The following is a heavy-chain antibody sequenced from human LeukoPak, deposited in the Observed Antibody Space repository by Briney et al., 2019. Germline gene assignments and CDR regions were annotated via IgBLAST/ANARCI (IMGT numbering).Heavy chain of an antibody. V-gene: IGHV3-9*01. CDR3: VRDFQGY. D-gene: IGHD6-13*01. CDR1: GFTFDDYA. Sequence: PGRSLRLSCAASGFTFDDYAMHWVRQAPGKGLEWVSGISWNSGSIGYADSVKGRFTISRDNAKNSLYLQMNGLRAEDTAVYYCVRDFQGYWGQGTLVTVSS. CDR2: ISWNSGSI. J-gene: IGHJ4*02.